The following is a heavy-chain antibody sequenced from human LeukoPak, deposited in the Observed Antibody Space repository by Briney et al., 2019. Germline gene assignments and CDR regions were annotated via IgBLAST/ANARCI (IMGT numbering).Heavy chain of an antibody. V-gene: IGHV4-39*07. Sequence: SETLSLTCSVSGGSISSSSSYWGWIRQPPGKGLEWIGSIYYSGSSFDNPALKSRVTISVDTSKNQFSLKLSSVTAADTAVYYCARGYVTTIFGVVTPYDYWGQGTLVTVSS. J-gene: IGHJ4*02. D-gene: IGHD3-3*01. CDR2: IYYSGSS. CDR1: GGSISSSSSY. CDR3: ARGYVTTIFGVVTPYDY.